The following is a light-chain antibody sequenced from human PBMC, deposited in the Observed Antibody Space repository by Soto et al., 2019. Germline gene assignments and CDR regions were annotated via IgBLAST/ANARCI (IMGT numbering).Light chain of an antibody. Sequence: EIVLTQSPGTLSLSPGERATLSCRASQSVSSTYLAWYQQKPGQAPRLLIYGASTRATGIPDRFSGSASGTDFTLPISRLEPEDFAVYYCQQYGSSPLFTFGPGTKVDIK. CDR1: QSVSSTY. J-gene: IGKJ3*01. CDR3: QQYGSSPLFT. V-gene: IGKV3-20*01. CDR2: GAS.